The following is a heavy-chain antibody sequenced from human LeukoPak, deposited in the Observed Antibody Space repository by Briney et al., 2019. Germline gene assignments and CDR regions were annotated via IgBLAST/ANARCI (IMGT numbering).Heavy chain of an antibody. CDR1: GFTFSSYV. CDR2: IYSGGST. CDR3: ARGNYCSSTSCGLDY. Sequence: PGGSLRLSCETAGFTFSSYVMHWVRRTPGKGLEWVSVIYSGGSTYYADSVKGRFTISRDNSKNTLYLQMNSLRAEDTAVYYCARGNYCSSTSCGLDYWGQGTLVTVSS. D-gene: IGHD2-2*01. V-gene: IGHV3-53*01. J-gene: IGHJ4*02.